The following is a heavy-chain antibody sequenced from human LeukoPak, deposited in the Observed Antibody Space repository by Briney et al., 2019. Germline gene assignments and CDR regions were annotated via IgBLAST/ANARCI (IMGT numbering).Heavy chain of an antibody. CDR3: ARGLPMIVGGGGDY. V-gene: IGHV3-66*02. CDR1: GFTVSSNY. Sequence: GGSLRLSCAASGFTVSSNYMSWVRQAPGKGLEWVSVIYSGGSTYYADSVKGRFTISRDNSKNTPYLQMNSLRAEDTAVYYCARGLPMIVGGGGDYWGQGTLVTVSS. CDR2: IYSGGST. D-gene: IGHD1-26*01. J-gene: IGHJ4*02.